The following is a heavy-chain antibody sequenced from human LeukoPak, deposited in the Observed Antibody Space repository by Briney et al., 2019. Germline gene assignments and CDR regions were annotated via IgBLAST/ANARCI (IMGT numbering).Heavy chain of an antibody. V-gene: IGHV3-43*02. D-gene: IGHD3-22*01. CDR2: ISGDGGST. CDR3: AKGYYDSSGYPQEFDI. Sequence: GGSLRLSCAASGFTFDDYAMHWVRQAPGKGLEWVSLISGDGGSTYYADSMKGRFTISRDNSKNSLYLQMNSLRTEDTALYYCAKGYYDSSGYPQEFDIWGQETMVTVSS. J-gene: IGHJ3*02. CDR1: GFTFDDYA.